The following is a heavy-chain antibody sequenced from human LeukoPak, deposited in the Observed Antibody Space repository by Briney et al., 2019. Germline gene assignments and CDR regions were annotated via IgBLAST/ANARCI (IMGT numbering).Heavy chain of an antibody. CDR3: ARDRYYYDSSGPSWRWFDP. J-gene: IGHJ5*02. Sequence: SETLSLTCTVSGGSISSSSYYWGCIRQPPGKGLEWIGSIYYSGSTYYNPSLKSRVTISVDTSKNQFSLKLSSVTAADTAVYYCARDRYYYDSSGPSWRWFDPWGQGTLVTVSS. V-gene: IGHV4-39*02. CDR1: GGSISSSSYY. CDR2: IYYSGST. D-gene: IGHD3-22*01.